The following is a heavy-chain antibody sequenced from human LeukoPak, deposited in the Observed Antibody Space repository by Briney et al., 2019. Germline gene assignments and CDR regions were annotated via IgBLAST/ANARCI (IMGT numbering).Heavy chain of an antibody. Sequence: GGSLRLSCAASGFTFSSYWISWVRRAPGKGLEWVANIKQDGSEKYYVDSVKGRFTISRDNAKNSLYLQMNSLRAEDTAVYYCAREGYSSSDLDYWGQGTLVTVSS. J-gene: IGHJ4*02. D-gene: IGHD6-13*01. CDR3: AREGYSSSDLDY. CDR1: GFTFSSYW. V-gene: IGHV3-7*01. CDR2: IKQDGSEK.